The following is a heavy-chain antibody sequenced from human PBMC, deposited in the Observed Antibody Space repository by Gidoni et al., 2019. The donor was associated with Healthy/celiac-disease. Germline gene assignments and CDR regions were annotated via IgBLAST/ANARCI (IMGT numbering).Heavy chain of an antibody. Sequence: QLQLQQWGAGLLKPSETLSLTCAVYGGSFSGYYWSWIRQPPGKGLEWIGEINHSGSTNYNPSLKSRVTISVDTSKNQFSLKLSSVTAADTAVYYCASHQTTATNPPVDYWGQGTLVTVSS. D-gene: IGHD4-17*01. CDR3: ASHQTTATNPPVDY. V-gene: IGHV4-34*01. CDR1: GGSFSGYY. CDR2: INHSGST. J-gene: IGHJ4*02.